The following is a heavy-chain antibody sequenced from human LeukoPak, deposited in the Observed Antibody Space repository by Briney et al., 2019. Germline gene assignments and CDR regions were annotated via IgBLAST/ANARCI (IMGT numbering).Heavy chain of an antibody. Sequence: GGSLRLSCAASGLPFSSYAMSWVRQAPGKGLQWVSSISAAGGSTYYADSVKGRSTVSRDNSKNTLYLQMNSLRAEDTAVYYCAKEHRAAAGFDYWGQGTLVTVSS. V-gene: IGHV3-23*01. CDR2: ISAAGGST. J-gene: IGHJ4*02. CDR1: GLPFSSYA. CDR3: AKEHRAAAGFDY. D-gene: IGHD6-13*01.